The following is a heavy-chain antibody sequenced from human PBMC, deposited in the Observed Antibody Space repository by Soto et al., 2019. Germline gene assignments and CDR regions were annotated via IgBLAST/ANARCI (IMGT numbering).Heavy chain of an antibody. CDR2: ISWDGETT. J-gene: IGHJ4*02. V-gene: IGHV3-43*01. D-gene: IGHD3-16*02. Sequence: EGYLVESGGAVVQPGGSLRLSCAASGFTFDDHNMYWVRQVSGKGLEWVSLISWDGETTYYADSVKGRFTISRVNSKNSLYLQLNALTTEDSGLYYCESSQGDYWGQGTLVTVAS. CDR1: GFTFDDHN. CDR3: ESSQGDY.